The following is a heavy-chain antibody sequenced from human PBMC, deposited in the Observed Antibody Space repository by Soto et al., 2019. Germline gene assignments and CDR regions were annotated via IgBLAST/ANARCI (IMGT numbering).Heavy chain of an antibody. V-gene: IGHV1-69*13. CDR3: ARDRWEYSPKRPYYYYYGMDV. Sequence: SVKVSCKASGGTFSSYAISWVRQAPGQGLEWMGGIIPIFGTANYAQKFQGRVTITADESTSTAYMELSSLRSEDTAVYYCARDRWEYSPKRPYYYYYGMDVWGQGTTVTVSS. J-gene: IGHJ6*02. D-gene: IGHD6-6*01. CDR1: GGTFSSYA. CDR2: IIPIFGTA.